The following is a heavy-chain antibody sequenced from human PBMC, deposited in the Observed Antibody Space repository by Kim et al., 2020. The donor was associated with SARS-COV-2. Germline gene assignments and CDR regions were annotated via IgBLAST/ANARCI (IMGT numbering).Heavy chain of an antibody. J-gene: IGHJ4*02. Sequence: SETLSLTCTVSGGSISGSTYYWGWIRQPPGKGLEWIGSIYYSGSTYYNPSLKSRVTISVDTSKNQFSLKLSSVTAADTAVYYCARPNTRYCSSTSCFNFDYWGQRALVTVSS. CDR1: GGSISGSTYY. D-gene: IGHD2-2*01. CDR3: ARPNTRYCSSTSCFNFDY. CDR2: IYYSGST. V-gene: IGHV4-39*01.